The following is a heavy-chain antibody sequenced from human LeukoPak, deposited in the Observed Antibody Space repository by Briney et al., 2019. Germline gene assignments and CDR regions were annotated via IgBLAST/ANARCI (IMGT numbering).Heavy chain of an antibody. CDR2: INPNSGGT. Sequence: ASVKVSCKASGYTFTGYYMHWVRQAPGRGLEWMGWINPNSGGTNYAQKFQGRVTMTRDTSISTAYMELSRLRSDDTAVYYCARDRTNYGDYINWFDPWGQGTLVTVSS. D-gene: IGHD4-17*01. V-gene: IGHV1-2*02. J-gene: IGHJ5*02. CDR3: ARDRTNYGDYINWFDP. CDR1: GYTFTGYY.